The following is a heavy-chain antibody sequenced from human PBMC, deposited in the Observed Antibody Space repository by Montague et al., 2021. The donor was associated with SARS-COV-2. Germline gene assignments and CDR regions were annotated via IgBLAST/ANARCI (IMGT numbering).Heavy chain of an antibody. D-gene: IGHD3-10*01. V-gene: IGHV3-49*04. Sequence: SLRLSCVVSEFTFDDYAITWVHQAPGKGLEWVGFIRSKPYGGTTXYAASVRGRFTISRDDSRTIAYLQMNSLKSEDTAVYYCARVGYGSGSYWAFDIWGQGTMVTVSS. J-gene: IGHJ3*02. CDR1: EFTFDDYA. CDR3: ARVGYGSGSYWAFDI. CDR2: IRSKPYGGTT.